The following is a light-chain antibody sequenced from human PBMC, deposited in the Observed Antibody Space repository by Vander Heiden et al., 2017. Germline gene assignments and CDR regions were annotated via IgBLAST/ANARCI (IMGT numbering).Light chain of an antibody. CDR3: VAWDDSSNGYV. V-gene: IGLV1-44*01. J-gene: IGLJ1*01. CDR1: SSNIRNWP. CDR2: SNH. Sequence: QSVLTQPPSASGTPGQRVTISCSGSSSNIRNWPVNWYQQLPGTAPKLLIYSNHLRPSGVPDRISGSKSGTSASLAFSGLQSEDEADYYCVAWDDSSNGYVFGSGTTVTVL.